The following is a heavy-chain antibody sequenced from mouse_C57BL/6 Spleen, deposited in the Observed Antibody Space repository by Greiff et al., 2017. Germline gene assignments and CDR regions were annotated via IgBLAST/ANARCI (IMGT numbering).Heavy chain of an antibody. J-gene: IGHJ4*01. CDR1: GYTFTSYW. CDR3: ARGDDYGYAMDY. Sequence: QVQLQQPGAELVKPGASVKLSCKASGYTFTSYWMHWVKQRPGQGLEWIGMINPNSGSTNYNEKFKSKATLTVDKSSSTAYMQLSSLTSEDSAVYYCARGDDYGYAMDYWGQGTSVTVSS. V-gene: IGHV1-64*01. CDR2: INPNSGST. D-gene: IGHD2-4*01.